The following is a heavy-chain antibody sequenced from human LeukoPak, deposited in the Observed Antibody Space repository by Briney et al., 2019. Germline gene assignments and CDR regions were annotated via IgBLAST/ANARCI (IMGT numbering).Heavy chain of an antibody. CDR2: IGSSSSYI. CDR3: ARVGDSSGYIPYFFDY. Sequence: PGGSLRLSCAASGFTFISYSMNWLRQAPGKGLEWVSSIGSSSSYIHYADSVKGRFTISRDNAKNSLYLQMNSLRAEDTAVYYCARVGDSSGYIPYFFDYWGQGTLVTVSS. J-gene: IGHJ4*02. CDR1: GFTFISYS. V-gene: IGHV3-21*01. D-gene: IGHD3-22*01.